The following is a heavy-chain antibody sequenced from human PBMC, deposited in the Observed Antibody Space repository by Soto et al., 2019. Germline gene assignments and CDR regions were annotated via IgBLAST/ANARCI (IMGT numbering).Heavy chain of an antibody. Sequence: QVQLVQSGAEVKKPGSSVKVSCKASGGTFSSYAISWVRQAPGQGLEWMGGIIPISGTANYAQKFQGRVTITADKSTSTAYMELSSLRSEDTAVYYCARSPLAYCGGDCYSPRYYCYVMDVWGQGTTVTVSS. D-gene: IGHD2-21*02. CDR2: IIPISGTA. CDR1: GGTFSSYA. CDR3: ARSPLAYCGGDCYSPRYYCYVMDV. V-gene: IGHV1-69*06. J-gene: IGHJ6*02.